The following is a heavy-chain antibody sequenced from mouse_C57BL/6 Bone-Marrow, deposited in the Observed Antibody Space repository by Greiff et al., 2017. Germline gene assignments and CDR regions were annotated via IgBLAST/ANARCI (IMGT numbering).Heavy chain of an antibody. CDR2: ISSGSSTI. Sequence: EVQLVEPGGGLVKPGGSLKLSCAASGFTFSDYGMHWVRQAPEQGLEWVAYISSGSSTINYADTVQGRFTNSRDNAKNTLFLQMTRLRSEDTAMDYCARYDWDYAMDDWGQGTSVNVSS. J-gene: IGHJ4*01. CDR3: ARYDWDYAMDD. D-gene: IGHD2-12*01. CDR1: GFTFSDYG. V-gene: IGHV5-17*01.